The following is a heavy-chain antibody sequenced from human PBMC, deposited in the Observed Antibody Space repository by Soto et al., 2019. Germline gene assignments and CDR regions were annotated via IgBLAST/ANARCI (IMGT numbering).Heavy chain of an antibody. D-gene: IGHD3-22*01. V-gene: IGHV3-30*18. Sequence: PGGSLRHSCAASGCTCISYGMRWVRQATGKGLEWVAVISYDGSNKYYADSVKGRFTISRDNSKNTLYLQMNSLRAEDTAVYYCAKGPTRYTYYYDSSGSAPDYWGQGTLVTVSS. CDR2: ISYDGSNK. CDR3: AKGPTRYTYYYDSSGSAPDY. CDR1: GCTCISYG. J-gene: IGHJ4*02.